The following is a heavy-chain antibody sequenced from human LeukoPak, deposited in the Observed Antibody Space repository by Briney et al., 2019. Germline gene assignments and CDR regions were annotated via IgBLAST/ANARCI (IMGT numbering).Heavy chain of an antibody. J-gene: IGHJ4*02. CDR1: GFTVSSNY. CDR2: IYSGGST. V-gene: IGHV3-66*01. Sequence: QPGGSLRLSCAASGFTVSSNYMSWVRQAPGKGLEWVSVIYSGGSTYYADSVKGRFTISRDNSKNTLYLQMNSLRAEDTAVYYCARGPLPAAPTFFDYWGQGTLVTVSS. D-gene: IGHD2-2*01. CDR3: ARGPLPAAPTFFDY.